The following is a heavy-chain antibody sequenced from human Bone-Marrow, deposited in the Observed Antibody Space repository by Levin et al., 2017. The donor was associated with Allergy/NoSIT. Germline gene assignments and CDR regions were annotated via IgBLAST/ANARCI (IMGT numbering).Heavy chain of an antibody. CDR1: GDSVSNTSAA. V-gene: IGHV6-1*01. CDR3: AREPDDFPFDY. D-gene: IGHD2-21*02. Sequence: SQTLSLTCAIFGDSVSNTSAAWSWIRQSPSRGLEWLGRTYYRSKWYHDYADAVKSRITISPDTSQNLISLQLNSVSPEDTAVYYCAREPDDFPFDYWGQGTLVTVSS. J-gene: IGHJ4*02. CDR2: TYYRSKWYH.